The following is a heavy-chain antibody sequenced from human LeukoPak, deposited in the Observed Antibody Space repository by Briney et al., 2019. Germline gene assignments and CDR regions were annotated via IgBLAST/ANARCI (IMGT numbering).Heavy chain of an antibody. V-gene: IGHV1-8*02. CDR1: GYTFTSYG. CDR3: ARVPSMVRGNWFDP. D-gene: IGHD3-10*01. Sequence: GASVKVSCKASGYTFTSYGINWVRQATGQGLEWMGWMNPNSGNTGYAQKFQGRVTMTRNTSISTAYMELSSLRSEDTAVYYCARVPSMVRGNWFDPWGQGTLVTVSS. CDR2: MNPNSGNT. J-gene: IGHJ5*02.